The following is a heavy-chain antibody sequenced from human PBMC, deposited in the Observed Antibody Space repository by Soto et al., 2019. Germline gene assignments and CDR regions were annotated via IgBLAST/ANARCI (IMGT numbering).Heavy chain of an antibody. CDR1: GFSLSTSGVG. J-gene: IGHJ4*02. CDR2: IYWDDAK. V-gene: IGHV2-5*02. Sequence: KESGPTLVKPTQTLTLTCTFSGFSLSTSGVGVGWIRQPPGKALEWLALIYWDDAKHYSPSLKSRLTITKDTPKNQVVLIMTNMDPVDTATYCCAHKGGGDRILDYWGQGTLVTVSS. CDR3: AHKGGGDRILDY. D-gene: IGHD3-16*01.